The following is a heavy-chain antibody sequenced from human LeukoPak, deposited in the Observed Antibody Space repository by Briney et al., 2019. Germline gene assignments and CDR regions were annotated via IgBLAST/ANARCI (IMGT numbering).Heavy chain of an antibody. V-gene: IGHV3-9*01. CDR1: GFTFDEYA. D-gene: IGHD5-12*01. CDR3: ARDPYRGGMDV. J-gene: IGHJ6*02. CDR2: ISWNSGSI. Sequence: PGGSLRLSCAASGFTFDEYAMHWVRQAPGKGLEWVSGISWNSGSIAYADSVKGRFTISRDNAKNSLYLQMNSLRAEDTAVYFCARDPYRGGMDVWGQGTTVTVSS.